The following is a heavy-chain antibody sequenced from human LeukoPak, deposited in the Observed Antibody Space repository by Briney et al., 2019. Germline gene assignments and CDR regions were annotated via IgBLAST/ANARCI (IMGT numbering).Heavy chain of an antibody. CDR1: GDTFSSYA. J-gene: IGHJ4*02. V-gene: IGHV1-69*04. Sequence: SVKVSCKASGDTFSSYAISWVRQAPGQGLEWMGRIIPILGIANYAQKFQGRVTITADKSTSTAYMELSSLRSEDTAVYYCARENEGLFDYWGQGTLVTVSS. D-gene: IGHD1-1*01. CDR2: IIPILGIA. CDR3: ARENEGLFDY.